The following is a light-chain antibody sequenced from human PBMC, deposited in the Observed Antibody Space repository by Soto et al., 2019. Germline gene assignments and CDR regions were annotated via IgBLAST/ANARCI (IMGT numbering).Light chain of an antibody. CDR2: EVS. J-gene: IGLJ2*01. V-gene: IGLV2-8*01. CDR1: SSDVGGYNY. CDR3: SSYAGSNTFVV. Sequence: QSALTQPPSASGSPGQSVTISCIGTSSDVGGYNYVSWYQHHPGKAPKLMIYEVSKRPSGVPDRFSGSKSGNTASLTVSGLQAEDEADYYCSSYAGSNTFVVFGGGTKLTVL.